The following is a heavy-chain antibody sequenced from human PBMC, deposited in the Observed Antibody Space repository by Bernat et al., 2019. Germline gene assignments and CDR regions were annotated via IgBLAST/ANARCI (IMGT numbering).Heavy chain of an antibody. Sequence: QLQLQESGPGLVKPLETLSLTCTVSGGSISSSSYYWGWIRQPPGKGLEWIGSIYYSGSTYYNPSLKSRVTISVDTSKNQFSLKLSSVTAADTAVYYCASGQYDYIWGSYRYFDYWGQGTLVTVSS. V-gene: IGHV4-39*01. CDR1: GGSISSSSYY. J-gene: IGHJ4*02. D-gene: IGHD3-16*02. CDR3: ASGQYDYIWGSYRYFDY. CDR2: IYYSGST.